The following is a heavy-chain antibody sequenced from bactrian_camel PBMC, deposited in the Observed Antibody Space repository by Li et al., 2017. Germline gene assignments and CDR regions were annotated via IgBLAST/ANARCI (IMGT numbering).Heavy chain of an antibody. Sequence: VQLVESGGGLVQAGGSLRLSCTASGLKFSDRAMAWFRQVPGKEREGVSCISWNGGDTAYADSVKGRFTISRDNAKNTVYLQLNDLKTEDTAMYYCARSSLVDGYYLGQGTQVTVS. J-gene: IGHJ4*01. CDR2: ISWNGGDT. CDR1: GLKFSDRA. V-gene: IGHV3S60*01. D-gene: IGHD6*01. CDR3: ARSSLVDGYY.